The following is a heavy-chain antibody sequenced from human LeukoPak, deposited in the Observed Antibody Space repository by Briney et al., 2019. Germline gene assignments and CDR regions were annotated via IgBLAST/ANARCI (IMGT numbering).Heavy chain of an antibody. CDR3: ARAFADYYDSSGYYMTVDAFDI. CDR2: INHSGST. CDR1: GGSISSHY. Sequence: SETLSLTCTVSGGSISSHYWSWIRQPPGKGLEWIGEINHSGSTNYNPSLKSRVTISVDTSKNQFSLKLSSVTAADTAVYYCARAFADYYDSSGYYMTVDAFDIWGQGTMVTVSS. D-gene: IGHD3-22*01. V-gene: IGHV4-34*01. J-gene: IGHJ3*02.